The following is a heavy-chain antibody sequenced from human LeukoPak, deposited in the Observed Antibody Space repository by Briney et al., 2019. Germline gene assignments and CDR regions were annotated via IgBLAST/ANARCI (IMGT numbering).Heavy chain of an antibody. Sequence: GGSLRLSYATSGFTFSSYGMHWVRQAAGKGLEWVAFIRYDGSNKYYADSVKGRFTISRDNSKNTLYLQMNSLRAEDTAVYYCANEAATIFGVGYAGYWIDPCGQGTLVTVSS. D-gene: IGHD3-3*01. CDR3: ANEAATIFGVGYAGYWIDP. J-gene: IGHJ5*02. CDR1: GFTFSSYG. CDR2: IRYDGSNK. V-gene: IGHV3-30*02.